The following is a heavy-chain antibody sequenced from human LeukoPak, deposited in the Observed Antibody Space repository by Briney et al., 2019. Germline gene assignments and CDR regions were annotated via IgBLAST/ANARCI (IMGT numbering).Heavy chain of an antibody. CDR3: ARTLLWFGEFPDY. Sequence: SETLSLTCAVYGGSFSGYYWSWIRQPPGKGLEWIGEINHSGSTNYNPSLKSRVTISVDTSKNQFSLKLSSVTAADTAVYYCARTLLWFGEFPDYWGQGTLVTVSS. J-gene: IGHJ4*02. D-gene: IGHD3-10*01. CDR1: GGSFSGYY. CDR2: INHSGST. V-gene: IGHV4-34*01.